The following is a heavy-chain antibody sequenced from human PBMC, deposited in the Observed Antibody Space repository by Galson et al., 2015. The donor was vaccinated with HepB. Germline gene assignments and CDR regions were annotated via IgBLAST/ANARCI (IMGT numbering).Heavy chain of an antibody. V-gene: IGHV3-53*01. CDR1: GFTVSSNY. D-gene: IGHD3-3*01. Sequence: SLRLSCAASGFTVSSNYMSWVRQAPGKGLEWVSVIYSGGSTYYADSVKGRFTISRDNSKNTLYLQMNSLRAEDTAVYYCARVPVLVQLYYMDVWGKGTTVTVSS. J-gene: IGHJ6*03. CDR3: ARVPVLVQLYYMDV. CDR2: IYSGGST.